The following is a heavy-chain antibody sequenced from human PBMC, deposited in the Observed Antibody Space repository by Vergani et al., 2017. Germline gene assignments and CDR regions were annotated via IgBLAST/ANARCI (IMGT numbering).Heavy chain of an antibody. CDR2: VYPGDSVT. J-gene: IGHJ5*02. Sequence: EVQLVQSGAEVKKPGESLKIFCKGSGYSFTSYWIGWVRQMRGKGLVWMGFVYPGDSVTRNSPSFQGQVTISPDKSIRSAYLEWSSLKASDPAMYYCARRWGRVWYHNEVFWSDPWGQGTLVTVSS. CDR3: ARRWGRVWYHNEVFWSDP. CDR1: GYSFTSYW. V-gene: IGHV5-51*01. D-gene: IGHD6-19*01.